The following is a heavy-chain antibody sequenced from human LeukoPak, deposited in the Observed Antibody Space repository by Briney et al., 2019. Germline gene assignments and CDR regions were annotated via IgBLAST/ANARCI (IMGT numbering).Heavy chain of an antibody. Sequence: GGSLRLSCAASGFTFCSYSMNWVRQAPGKGLEWVSSISSSSSYIYYADSVKGRFTISRDNAKNSLYLQMNSLRAEDTAVYYCARDLGSSWPPDYWGQGTLVTVSS. CDR2: ISSSSSYI. D-gene: IGHD6-13*01. V-gene: IGHV3-21*01. J-gene: IGHJ4*02. CDR1: GFTFCSYS. CDR3: ARDLGSSWPPDY.